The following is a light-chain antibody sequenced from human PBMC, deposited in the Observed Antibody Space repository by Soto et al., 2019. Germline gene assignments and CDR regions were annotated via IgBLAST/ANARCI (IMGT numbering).Light chain of an antibody. CDR3: QQRSNWPPT. V-gene: IGKV3D-20*02. CDR1: QSVSSSY. J-gene: IGKJ5*01. CDR2: RTS. Sequence: EVVLTQSPFTLSCSPVERCARSFIASQSVSSSYLAWYQQKPGQAPRLLIYRTSNRATGIPDRFSGSGSGTDFTLTITRLEPEDFAVYYCQQRSNWPPTFGQGTRLEIK.